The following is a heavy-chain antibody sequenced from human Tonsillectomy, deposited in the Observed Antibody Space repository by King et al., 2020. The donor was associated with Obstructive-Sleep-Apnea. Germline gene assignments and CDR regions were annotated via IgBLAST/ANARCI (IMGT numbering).Heavy chain of an antibody. CDR2: INHSGST. D-gene: IGHD3-3*01. CDR3: ARRRRPSYYDFWSGYYGNWFDP. V-gene: IGHV4-34*01. CDR1: GGSFSGYY. J-gene: IGHJ5*02. Sequence: HVQLQQWGAGLLKPSETLSLTCAVYGGSFSGYYWSWIRQPPGKGLEWIGEINHSGSTNYNPSLKSRVTISVETSKNQFSLKLSSVTAADTAVYYCARRRRPSYYDFWSGYYGNWFDPWGQGTLVTVSS.